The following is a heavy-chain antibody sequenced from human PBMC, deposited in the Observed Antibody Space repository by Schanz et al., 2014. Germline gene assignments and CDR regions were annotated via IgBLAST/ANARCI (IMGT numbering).Heavy chain of an antibody. Sequence: EVQLVESGGGLIQPGGSLRLSCAASGFGFSSYSMNWVRQAPGKGLEWVSAISASGGTTYYADSVKGRFTISRDNSKNSLYLEMNSLRAEDTAVYFCVSQTGSPNYWGQGTLVTVSS. CDR1: GFGFSSYS. CDR3: VSQTGSPNY. D-gene: IGHD6-13*01. V-gene: IGHV3-23*04. CDR2: ISASGGTT. J-gene: IGHJ4*02.